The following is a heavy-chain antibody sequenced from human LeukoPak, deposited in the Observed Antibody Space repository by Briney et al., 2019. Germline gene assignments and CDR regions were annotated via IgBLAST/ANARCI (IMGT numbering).Heavy chain of an antibody. Sequence: GGSLRLSCAASGFTFSSYWMSWVRQAPGKGLEWVAHIKQDGSEKYYVDSVKGRFTISRDNAKNSLYLQMNSLRAEDTAVYYCARDSQWLVRDIPYYFGYWGQGTLVTVSS. D-gene: IGHD6-19*01. V-gene: IGHV3-7*01. CDR1: GFTFSSYW. J-gene: IGHJ4*02. CDR2: IKQDGSEK. CDR3: ARDSQWLVRDIPYYFGY.